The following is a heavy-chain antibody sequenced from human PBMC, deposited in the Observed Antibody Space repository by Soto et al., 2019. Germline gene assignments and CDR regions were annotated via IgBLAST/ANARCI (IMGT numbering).Heavy chain of an antibody. CDR1: GFTISDYW. CDR2: ISGDGSGR. CDR3: AREILGYCSGGSCYSYYFDY. J-gene: IGHJ4*02. V-gene: IGHV3-74*01. Sequence: GGSLRLSCAASGFTISDYWMHWVRQAPGKGLVWVSRISGDGSGRNYADSVKGRFTISRDNSKNTLYLQMNSLRAEDTAVYYCAREILGYCSGGSCYSYYFDYWGQGTLVTVSS. D-gene: IGHD2-15*01.